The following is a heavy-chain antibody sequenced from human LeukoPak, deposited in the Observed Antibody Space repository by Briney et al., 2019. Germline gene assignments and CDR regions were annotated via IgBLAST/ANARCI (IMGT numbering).Heavy chain of an antibody. Sequence: GGSLRLSCAASGFTFSSYAMSWVRQAPGKGLEWVSAISGSGGSTYYADSVKGRFTISRDNSKNTLYLQMNSLRAEDTAVYYCAASGSYYLEYGMDVWGQGTTVTVSS. J-gene: IGHJ6*02. CDR3: AASGSYYLEYGMDV. CDR1: GFTFSSYA. V-gene: IGHV3-23*01. CDR2: ISGSGGST. D-gene: IGHD3-10*01.